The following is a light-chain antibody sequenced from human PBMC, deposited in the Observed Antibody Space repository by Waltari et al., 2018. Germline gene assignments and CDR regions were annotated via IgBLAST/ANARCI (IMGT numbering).Light chain of an antibody. CDR2: DAS. Sequence: EIVLTQSPATLSLSPGERATLSCRASQSASKYVAWYQKRHGQAPRLLIYDASNRATGVPDRFDAFGSWTDFTHTISSLEPEDSAVYYCQQRNDWPLTFGGGTRVEIK. CDR1: QSASKY. CDR3: QQRNDWPLT. V-gene: IGKV3-11*01. J-gene: IGKJ4*01.